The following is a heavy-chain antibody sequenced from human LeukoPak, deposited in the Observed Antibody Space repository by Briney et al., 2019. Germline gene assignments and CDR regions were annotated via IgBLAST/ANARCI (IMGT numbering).Heavy chain of an antibody. D-gene: IGHD6-6*01. CDR2: IDPSDSHT. CDR1: GYRFTGDW. Sequence: GESLKISCKGSGYRFTGDWISWVRQMPGKGLEWMGRIDPSDSHTNYSPSFQGQVTISADKSISTAYLQWSSLKASDTAMYYCARDSSSSDAHYGMDVWGQGTTVTVSS. V-gene: IGHV5-10-1*01. J-gene: IGHJ6*02. CDR3: ARDSSSSDAHYGMDV.